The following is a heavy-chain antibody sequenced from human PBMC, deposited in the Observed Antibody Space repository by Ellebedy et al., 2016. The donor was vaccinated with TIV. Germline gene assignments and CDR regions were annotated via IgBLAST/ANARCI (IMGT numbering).Heavy chain of an antibody. CDR3: AKLWFGELLYQPFDY. CDR1: GFTFSSYG. CDR2: ISYDGSNK. V-gene: IGHV3-30*18. J-gene: IGHJ4*02. D-gene: IGHD3-10*01. Sequence: GGSLRLXCAASGFTFSSYGMPWVRQAPGKGLEWVAVISYDGSNKYYADSVKGRFTISRDNSKNTLYLQMNSLRAEDTAVYYCAKLWFGELLYQPFDYWGQGTLVTVSS.